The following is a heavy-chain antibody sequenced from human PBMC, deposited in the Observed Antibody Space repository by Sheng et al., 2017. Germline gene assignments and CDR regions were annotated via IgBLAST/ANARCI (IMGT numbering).Heavy chain of an antibody. V-gene: IGHV1-69*04. J-gene: IGHJ6*03. CDR3: ARDLKVGTAGYYYMDV. CDR2: IIPILGIA. CDR1: GGTFSSYA. Sequence: QVQLVQSGAEVKKPGSSVKVSCKASGGTFSSYAISWVRQAPGQGLEWMGGIIPILGIANYAQKFQGRVTITADKSTSTAYMELSSLRSEDTAVYYCARDLKVGTAGYYYMDVWGKGTTVTVSS. D-gene: IGHD5-18*01.